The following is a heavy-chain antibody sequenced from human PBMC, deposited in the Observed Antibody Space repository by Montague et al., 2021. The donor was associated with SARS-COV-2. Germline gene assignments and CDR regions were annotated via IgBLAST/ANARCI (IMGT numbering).Heavy chain of an antibody. CDR2: IYHTGST. D-gene: IGHD3-22*01. J-gene: IGHJ4*02. V-gene: IGHV4-4*02. CDR1: GDSISTDNW. Sequence: SETLSLTCVVSGDSISTDNWWTWVRLPPGKGLEWVGEIYHTGSTKYKPSLKSRDTISVDTSKNQFSLKLSSVTAADTAVYYCARGTKRVFTYDYDSSGYASDYWGQGTLVTVSS. CDR3: ARGTKRVFTYDYDSSGYASDY.